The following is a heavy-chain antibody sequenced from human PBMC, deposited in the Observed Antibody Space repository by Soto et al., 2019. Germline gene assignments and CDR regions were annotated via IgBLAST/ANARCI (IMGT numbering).Heavy chain of an antibody. D-gene: IGHD6-19*01. CDR3: AKDWQQWVHYYGMDV. CDR1: GFTFSSYA. J-gene: IGHJ6*02. V-gene: IGHV3-30-3*01. Sequence: PGGSLRLSCAASGFTFSSYAMHWVRQAPGKGLEWVAVISYDGSNKYYADSVKGRFTISRDNSKNTLYLQMNSLRAEDTAVYYCAKDWQQWVHYYGMDVWGQGNTVTVS. CDR2: ISYDGSNK.